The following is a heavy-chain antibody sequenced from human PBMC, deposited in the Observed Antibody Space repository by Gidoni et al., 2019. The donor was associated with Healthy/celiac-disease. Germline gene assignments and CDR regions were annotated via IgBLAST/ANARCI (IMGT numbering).Heavy chain of an antibody. J-gene: IGHJ4*02. CDR1: VFTFRRYS. Sequence: EVQLVESGGGLVKPGGSLSLPCAASVFTFRRYSMNWVRQAPGKGLEWVSSISSSSSYIYYADSVKGRFTISRDNAKNSLYLQMNSLRAEDTAVYYCARDLGIYGSGSYYDYWGQGTLVTVSS. CDR3: ARDLGIYGSGSYYDY. V-gene: IGHV3-21*01. D-gene: IGHD3-10*01. CDR2: ISSSSSYI.